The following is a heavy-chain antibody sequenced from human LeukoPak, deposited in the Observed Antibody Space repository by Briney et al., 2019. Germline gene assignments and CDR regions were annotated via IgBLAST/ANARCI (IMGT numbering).Heavy chain of an antibody. CDR2: IYTSGST. CDR3: AREMGSTWNVPIDY. J-gene: IGHJ4*02. CDR1: GGSISSYY. D-gene: IGHD6-13*01. Sequence: PSETLSLTCTVSGGSISSYYWSWIRQPAGKGLEWIGRIYTSGSTNYNPSLKSRVTMSVDTSKNQFSLKLSSVTAADTAVYYCAREMGSTWNVPIDYWGQGTLVTVSS. V-gene: IGHV4-4*07.